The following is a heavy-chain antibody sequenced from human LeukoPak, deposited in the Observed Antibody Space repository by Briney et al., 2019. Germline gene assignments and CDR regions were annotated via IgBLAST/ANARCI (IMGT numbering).Heavy chain of an antibody. CDR1: GGSFSGYY. D-gene: IGHD6-6*01. J-gene: IGHJ4*02. V-gene: IGHV4-59*01. CDR3: ARGTAPRPGY. Sequence: PSETLSLTCAVYGGSFSGYYWSWIRQPPGKGLEWIGYIYYSGSTNYNPSLKSRVTISADTSKNQISLSLSSVTAADTAVYYCARGTAPRPGYWGQGTLVTVSS. CDR2: IYYSGST.